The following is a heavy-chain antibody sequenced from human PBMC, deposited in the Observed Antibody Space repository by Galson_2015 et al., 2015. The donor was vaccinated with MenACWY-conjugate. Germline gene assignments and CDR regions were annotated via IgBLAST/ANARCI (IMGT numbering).Heavy chain of an antibody. D-gene: IGHD3-10*01. CDR2: ISSSSSYI. CDR1: GFTFSSYS. V-gene: IGHV3-21*01. J-gene: IGHJ5*02. CDR3: ARGMITMVRGVAGNWFDP. Sequence: SLRLSCAASGFTFSSYSMNWVRQAPGKGLEWVSSISSSSSYIYYADSVKGRFTISRDNAKNSLYLQMNSLRAEDTAVYYCARGMITMVRGVAGNWFDPWGQGTLVTVSS.